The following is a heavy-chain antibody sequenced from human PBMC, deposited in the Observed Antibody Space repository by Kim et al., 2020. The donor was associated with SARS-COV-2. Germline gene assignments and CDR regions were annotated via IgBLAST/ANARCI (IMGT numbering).Heavy chain of an antibody. D-gene: IGHD4-4*01. J-gene: IGHJ6*02. Sequence: ALRLSCAASGFTFNKYAIHWVRQAPGKGLEWLAIISYDGGNEHYGDSVKGRFTSSRDNSMNTLYLQMNSLRPEDTAVYYCARGGNSWSSKYYYGMDAWGQGTTVTVSS. CDR3: ARGGNSWSSKYYYGMDA. CDR1: GFTFNKYA. V-gene: IGHV3-30*04. CDR2: ISYDGGNE.